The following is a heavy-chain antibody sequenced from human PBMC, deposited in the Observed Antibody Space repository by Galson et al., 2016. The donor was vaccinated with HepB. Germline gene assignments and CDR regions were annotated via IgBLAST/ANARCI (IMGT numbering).Heavy chain of an antibody. J-gene: IGHJ4*02. Sequence: TLSLTCTVSAGSISSGGYYWSWIRQQPGKGLEWIAYIYYGGITHHNPSLKSRVSISVDTSKNQFSLKLSSVTAADTAVYYCARGYSGYGFDSWGQGTLVTVSS. D-gene: IGHD5-12*01. CDR2: IYYGGIT. CDR1: AGSISSGGYY. V-gene: IGHV4-31*03. CDR3: ARGYSGYGFDS.